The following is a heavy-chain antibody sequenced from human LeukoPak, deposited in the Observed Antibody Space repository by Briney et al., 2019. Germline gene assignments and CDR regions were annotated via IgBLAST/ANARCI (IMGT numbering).Heavy chain of an antibody. D-gene: IGHD2-2*02. CDR3: ARDKYCSSTSCYKGTFDY. CDR2: ISSSSSYI. J-gene: IGHJ4*02. Sequence: GGSLRLSCAASGFTFSSYSMNWVRQAPGKGLEWVSSISSSSSYIYYADSVKGRFTISRDNAKNSLYLQMNSLRAEDTAVHYCARDKYCSSTSCYKGTFDYWGQGTLVTVSS. CDR1: GFTFSSYS. V-gene: IGHV3-21*01.